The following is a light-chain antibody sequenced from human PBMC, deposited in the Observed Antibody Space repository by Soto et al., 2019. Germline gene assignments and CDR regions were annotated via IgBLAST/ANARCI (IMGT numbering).Light chain of an antibody. Sequence: DIQMTQSPSTLSASVGDRVTITCRASQSISSWLAWYQQKPGKAPNLLIYKASSLESGVPSRFSGSGSGTEFTLTISSLKPDDFATYYCQQYESYSVTFGQGIRLEIK. J-gene: IGKJ5*01. CDR3: QQYESYSVT. CDR2: KAS. CDR1: QSISSW. V-gene: IGKV1-5*03.